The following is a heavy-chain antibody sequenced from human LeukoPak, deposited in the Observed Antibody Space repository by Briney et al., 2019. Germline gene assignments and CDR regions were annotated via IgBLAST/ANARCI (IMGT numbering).Heavy chain of an antibody. Sequence: GGSLSLFCAASGFTFSIYAMHWVRQAPGKGLEWVAVISYDGSNKYYADSVKGRFTISRDNSKNTLYLQMNSLRAEDTAVYYCAREGQWLPTGYWGQGTLVTVSS. CDR1: GFTFSIYA. J-gene: IGHJ4*02. V-gene: IGHV3-30-3*01. CDR3: AREGQWLPTGY. CDR2: ISYDGSNK. D-gene: IGHD6-19*01.